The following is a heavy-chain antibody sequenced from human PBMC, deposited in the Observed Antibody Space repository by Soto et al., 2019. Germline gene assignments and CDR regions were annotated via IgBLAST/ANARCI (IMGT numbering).Heavy chain of an antibody. CDR1: GYSFTSYC. V-gene: IGHV5-10-1*01. D-gene: IGHD2-15*01. CDR3: ARRLYDCSGGSCYWYYGMDV. CDR2: IDPSDSYT. Sequence: GESLKISCKGSGYSFTSYCISWVRQMPGKGLEWMGRIDPSDSYTNYSPSFQGHVTISADKSISTAYLQWSSLKASDTAMYYCARRLYDCSGGSCYWYYGMDVWGQGTTVTVSS. J-gene: IGHJ6*02.